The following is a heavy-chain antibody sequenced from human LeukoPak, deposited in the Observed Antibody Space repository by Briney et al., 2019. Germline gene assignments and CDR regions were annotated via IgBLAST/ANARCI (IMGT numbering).Heavy chain of an antibody. CDR2: IKPSGIT. CDR3: ARVGTIFGVVINFDY. D-gene: IGHD3-3*01. Sequence: SETLSLTCDVSGGTLSGYFWSWIRQSPGKGLEWIGEIKPSGITDYNPSLKSRVTMSVDTSKNQFSLKLSSVTAADTAVYYCARVGTIFGVVINFDYWGQGTLVTVSS. V-gene: IGHV4-34*01. J-gene: IGHJ4*02. CDR1: GGTLSGYF.